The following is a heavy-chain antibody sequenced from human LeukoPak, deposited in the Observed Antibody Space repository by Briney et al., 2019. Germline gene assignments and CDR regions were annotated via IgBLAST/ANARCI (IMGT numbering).Heavy chain of an antibody. CDR2: TYAGGNS. CDR3: ARGGRGSAAVVAPRSFDI. Sequence: GGSLRLSCAASGFTVSSTHMVWVRQAPGKGLEWVSVTYAGGNSYYAGSVKGRFIISRDISKNTLYLQMNSLRAEDSALYYCARGGRGSAAVVAPRSFDIWGQGTMVTVSS. D-gene: IGHD3-22*01. V-gene: IGHV3-53*01. CDR1: GFTVSSTH. J-gene: IGHJ3*02.